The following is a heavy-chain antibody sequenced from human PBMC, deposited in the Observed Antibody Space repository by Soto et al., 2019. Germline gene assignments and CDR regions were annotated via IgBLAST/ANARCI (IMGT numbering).Heavy chain of an antibody. CDR2: ISSSGSTI. V-gene: IGHV3-11*01. CDR3: ARDRAAARPSYYYYMDV. Sequence: PGGSLRLFCAASGFTFSDFYMSWIRQAPGKGLEWVSYISSSGSTIYYADSVKGRFTISRDNAKNSLYLQMNSLRAEDTAVYYCARDRAAARPSYYYYMDVWGKGTTVTVS. D-gene: IGHD6-6*01. CDR1: GFTFSDFY. J-gene: IGHJ6*03.